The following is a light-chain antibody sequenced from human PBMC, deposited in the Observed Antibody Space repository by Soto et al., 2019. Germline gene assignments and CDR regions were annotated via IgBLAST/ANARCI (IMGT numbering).Light chain of an antibody. V-gene: IGLV2-8*01. CDR3: GSYAGSNIVI. CDR1: SSDVGGYNY. Sequence: SALTQPPSASGSPGQSVTISCTGTSSDVGGYNYVSWYQQHPGKAPKLMIYEVSKRPSGVPDRFSGSKSGNTASLAVSGLQAEDEAAYYCGSYAGSNIVIFGGGTQLTVL. J-gene: IGLJ7*01. CDR2: EVS.